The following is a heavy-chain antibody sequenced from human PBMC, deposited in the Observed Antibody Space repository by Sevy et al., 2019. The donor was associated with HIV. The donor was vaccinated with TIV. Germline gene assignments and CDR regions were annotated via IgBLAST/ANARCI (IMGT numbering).Heavy chain of an antibody. Sequence: SETLSLTCTVSGGSISSSSYYWGWIRQPPVKGLEWIGSIYYSGSTYYNPSLKSRVTISVDTSKNQFSLKLSSVTAADTAVYYCARHGYSSSWYSRYYFDYWGQGTLVTVSS. J-gene: IGHJ4*02. D-gene: IGHD6-13*01. CDR3: ARHGYSSSWYSRYYFDY. V-gene: IGHV4-39*01. CDR2: IYYSGST. CDR1: GGSISSSSYY.